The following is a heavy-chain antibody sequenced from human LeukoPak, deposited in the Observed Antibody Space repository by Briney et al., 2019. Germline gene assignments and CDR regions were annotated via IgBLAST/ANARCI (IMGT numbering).Heavy chain of an antibody. CDR1: GGSISSYY. V-gene: IGHV4-59*01. J-gene: IGHJ6*03. CDR2: IYYSGST. CDR3: ARGEVGIAAAGTYYYYYMDV. Sequence: PSETLSLTCTVSGGSISSYYWSWIRQPPGKGLEWIGYIYYSGSTNYNPSLKSRVTISVDTSKNQFSLKLSSVTAADTAVYYCARGEVGIAAAGTYYYYYMDVWGKGTTVTVSS. D-gene: IGHD6-13*01.